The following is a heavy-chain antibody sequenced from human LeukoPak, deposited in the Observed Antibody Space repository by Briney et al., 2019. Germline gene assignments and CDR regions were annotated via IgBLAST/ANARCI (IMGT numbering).Heavy chain of an antibody. CDR3: AREGRVDFWSGGLYYFDY. CDR2: IYTSGST. V-gene: IGHV4-4*07. J-gene: IGHJ4*02. CDR1: GGSISSYY. Sequence: SETLSLTCTVSGGSISSYYWSWTRQPAGKGLEWIGRIYTSGSTNYNPSLKSRVTMSVDTSKNQFSLKLSSVTAADTAVYYCAREGRVDFWSGGLYYFDYWGQGTLVTVSS. D-gene: IGHD3-3*01.